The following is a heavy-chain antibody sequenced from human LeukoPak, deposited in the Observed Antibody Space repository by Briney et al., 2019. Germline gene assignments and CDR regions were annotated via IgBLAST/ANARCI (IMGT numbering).Heavy chain of an antibody. CDR2: ISAYNGNT. J-gene: IGHJ5*02. V-gene: IGHV1-18*01. CDR1: GYTFTSYG. CDR3: ARAGYCSSTSCSRGWFDP. D-gene: IGHD2-2*01. Sequence: ASVKVSCQASGYTFTSYGISWVRQAPGEGLEWMGWISAYNGNTNYGQKLQGRVTMTTDTSTSTADMELRSLRSEDTAVYYCARAGYCSSTSCSRGWFDPWGQGTLVTVSS.